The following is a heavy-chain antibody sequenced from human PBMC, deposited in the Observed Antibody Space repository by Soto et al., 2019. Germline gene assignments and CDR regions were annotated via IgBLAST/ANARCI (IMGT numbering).Heavy chain of an antibody. CDR2: ISSSSFTL. J-gene: IGHJ4*02. CDR3: ARRYGGNFDY. Sequence: GGSLRLSCAASGFIFGSYTMNWVRQAPGKGLEWVSSISSSSFTLYYADSVKGRFSISRDNAKNSLYLQMNSLRDEDTAVYYCARRYGGNFDYWGQGTLVTVSS. CDR1: GFIFGSYT. D-gene: IGHD3-16*01. V-gene: IGHV3-48*02.